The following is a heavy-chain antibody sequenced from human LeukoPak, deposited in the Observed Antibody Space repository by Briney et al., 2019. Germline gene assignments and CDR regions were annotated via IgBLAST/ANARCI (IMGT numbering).Heavy chain of an antibody. Sequence: PSETLSLTCTVSGGSISRYYWSWIRQPPGKGLEWIAYIYYSGTSNYNPSLKSRVTISLDTSKNQFSLRMSSVTAADTAVYYCARSYSNTGYYYHGMDVWGQGTPVTVSS. CDR2: IYYSGTS. J-gene: IGHJ6*02. CDR1: GGSISRYY. D-gene: IGHD3-9*01. V-gene: IGHV4-59*01. CDR3: ARSYSNTGYYYHGMDV.